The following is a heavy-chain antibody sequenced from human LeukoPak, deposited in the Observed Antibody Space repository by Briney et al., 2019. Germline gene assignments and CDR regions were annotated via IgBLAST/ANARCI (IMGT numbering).Heavy chain of an antibody. V-gene: IGHV3-7*03. CDR3: ARDGADYYGSGRGYGMDV. D-gene: IGHD3-10*01. J-gene: IGHJ6*04. CDR2: IKQDGSEK. CDR1: GFTFSSYW. Sequence: PGGSLRLSCAASGFTFSSYWMSWVRQAPGKGLEWVGNIKQDGSEKNYVDSVKGRFIISRDNAKNSLYLQMNSLRVEDTAVYYCARDGADYYGSGRGYGMDVWGKGTTVTVSS.